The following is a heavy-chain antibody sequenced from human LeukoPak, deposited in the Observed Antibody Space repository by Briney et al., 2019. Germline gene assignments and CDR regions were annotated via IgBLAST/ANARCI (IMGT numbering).Heavy chain of an antibody. Sequence: GGSLRFSCAASGFTFSSYAMHWVRQAPGKGLEWVAVISYDGSNKYYADSVKGRFTISRDNSKNTLYLQMNSLRAEDTAVYYCAMGVVASFDYWGQGTLVTVSS. J-gene: IGHJ4*02. CDR2: ISYDGSNK. D-gene: IGHD2-2*01. CDR3: AMGVVASFDY. V-gene: IGHV3-30-3*01. CDR1: GFTFSSYA.